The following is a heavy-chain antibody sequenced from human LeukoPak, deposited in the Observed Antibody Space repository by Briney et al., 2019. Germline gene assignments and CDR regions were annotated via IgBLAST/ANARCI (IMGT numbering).Heavy chain of an antibody. D-gene: IGHD4-17*01. Sequence: ASVKVSCKASGYTFTSYYMHWVRQAPGQGLEWMGIINPSGGSTSYAQKFQGSVTMTRDTSTSTVYMELSSLRSEDTAVYYCAREDYGDFLFDYWGQGTLITVSS. CDR1: GYTFTSYY. V-gene: IGHV1-46*01. J-gene: IGHJ4*02. CDR3: AREDYGDFLFDY. CDR2: INPSGGST.